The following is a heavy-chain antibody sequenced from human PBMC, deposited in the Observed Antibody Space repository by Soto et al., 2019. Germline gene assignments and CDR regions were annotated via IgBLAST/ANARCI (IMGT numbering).Heavy chain of an antibody. J-gene: IGHJ4*02. CDR3: ERGGVSTRTFDY. D-gene: IGHD3-3*01. CDR1: GYNFAGYW. V-gene: IGHV5-51*01. Sequence: GESLKISCNGSGYNFAGYWIAWVRQMPGKGLELMGIIYPSDSDTRYRPSFQGQVTISADKSISSAYLQWSSLRASDTAMYYCERGGVSTRTFDYWGQGTPVTVSS. CDR2: IYPSDSDT.